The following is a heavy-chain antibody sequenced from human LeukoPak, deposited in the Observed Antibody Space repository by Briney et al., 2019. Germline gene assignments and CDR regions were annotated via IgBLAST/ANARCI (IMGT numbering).Heavy chain of an antibody. Sequence: GGSLRLSCAASGFTFSSYSMNWVRQAPGKGLEWVSYISSSSSTIYYADSVKGRFTISRDNAKNTLYLQMNSLRAEDTAIYYCAKDHLPGIVVADRDYWGQGTLVTVSS. CDR3: AKDHLPGIVVADRDY. CDR2: ISSSSSTI. CDR1: GFTFSSYS. J-gene: IGHJ4*02. V-gene: IGHV3-48*01. D-gene: IGHD6-19*01.